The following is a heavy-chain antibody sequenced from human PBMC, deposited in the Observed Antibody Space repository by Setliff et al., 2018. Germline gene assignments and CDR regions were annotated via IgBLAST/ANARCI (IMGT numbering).Heavy chain of an antibody. CDR3: ARGGGYYLDL. V-gene: IGHV4-39*07. CDR1: GASISGSAYY. D-gene: IGHD3-10*01. Sequence: PSETLSLTCNVSGASISGSAYYWGWIRQPPGKGLEWIGSVYSSGSPYYNPSLKSRVTISMDTSRNQFSLNLNSVTAADTAVYYCARGGGYYLDLWGQGMLVTVSS. CDR2: VYSSGSP. J-gene: IGHJ4*02.